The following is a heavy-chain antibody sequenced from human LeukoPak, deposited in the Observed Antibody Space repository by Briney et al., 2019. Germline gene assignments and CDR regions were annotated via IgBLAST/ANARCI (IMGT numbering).Heavy chain of an antibody. CDR1: GFTFSSYG. CDR3: AKSEGLYDSSGYLFDY. J-gene: IGHJ4*02. V-gene: IGHV3-30*18. CDR2: ISYDGSNK. D-gene: IGHD3-22*01. Sequence: GRSLRLSCAASGFTFSSYGMHWVRQAPGKGLEWVAVISYDGSNKYYADSVKGRFTISRDNSKNTLYLQMNSLRAEDTAVYYCAKSEGLYDSSGYLFDYWGQGTLVTVSS.